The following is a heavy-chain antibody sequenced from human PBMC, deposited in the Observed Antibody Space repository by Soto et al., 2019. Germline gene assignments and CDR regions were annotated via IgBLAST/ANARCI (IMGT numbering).Heavy chain of an antibody. CDR1: GFTFSSYA. Sequence: PGGSLRLSCAASGFTFSSYAMSWVRQAPGKGLEWVSAISGSGGSTYYADSVKGRFTISRDNSKNTLYLQMNSLRAEDTAVYYCAKVLFTGIAARGRQKYNWFDPWGQGTLVPSPQ. CDR2: ISGSGGST. J-gene: IGHJ5*02. V-gene: IGHV3-23*01. CDR3: AKVLFTGIAARGRQKYNWFDP. D-gene: IGHD6-6*01.